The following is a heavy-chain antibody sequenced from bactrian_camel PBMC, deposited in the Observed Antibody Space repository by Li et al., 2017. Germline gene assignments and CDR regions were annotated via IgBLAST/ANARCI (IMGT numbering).Heavy chain of an antibody. J-gene: IGHJ3*01. Sequence: HVQLVESGGGLVQPGGSLRLSCAASGFTSRGNYITWVRQAPGRGLQWVSTIYSDGRNTYYADSVKGRFTVSRENAKNTMYLQMNSLKSEDTAVYYCATDIGTGSEALDTWGQRTQVTVS. CDR2: IYSDGRNT. CDR1: GFTSRGNY. CDR3: ATDIGTGSEALDT. V-gene: IGHV3-2*01. D-gene: IGHD4*01.